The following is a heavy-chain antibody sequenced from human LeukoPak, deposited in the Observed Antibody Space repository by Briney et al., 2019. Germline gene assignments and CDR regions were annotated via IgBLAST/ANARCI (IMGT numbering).Heavy chain of an antibody. J-gene: IGHJ5*02. D-gene: IGHD2-2*01. CDR1: GYTFTSYG. V-gene: IGHV1-18*01. Sequence: ASVKVSCKASGYTFTSYGISWVRQAPGQGLEWMGWISAYNGNTNYAQKLQGRVTMTTDTSTNTAYMELRSLRSDDTAVYYCARADIVVVPAATDPWGQGTLVTVSS. CDR3: ARADIVVVPAATDP. CDR2: ISAYNGNT.